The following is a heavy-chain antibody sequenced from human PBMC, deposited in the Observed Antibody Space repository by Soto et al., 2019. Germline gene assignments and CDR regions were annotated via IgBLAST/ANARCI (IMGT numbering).Heavy chain of an antibody. CDR3: ARTPTPTYYYDSSDIIASDY. CDR1: GGTFSSYA. J-gene: IGHJ4*02. CDR2: IIPIFGTA. V-gene: IGHV1-69*13. Sequence: SVKVSCKASGGTFSSYAISWVRQAPGQGLEWMGGIIPIFGTANYAQKFQGRVTITADESTSTAYMELSSLRSEDTAVYYCARTPTPTYYYDSSDIIASDYWGQGTLVTVSS. D-gene: IGHD3-22*01.